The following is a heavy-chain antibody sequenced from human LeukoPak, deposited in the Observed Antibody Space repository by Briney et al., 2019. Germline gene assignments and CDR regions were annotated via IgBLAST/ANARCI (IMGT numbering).Heavy chain of an antibody. CDR3: ARGYYYDSSTYPGDY. CDR2: INWNGGST. D-gene: IGHD3-22*01. V-gene: IGHV3-20*04. Sequence: GGSLRLSCAASGFTFTNYAMSWVRQAPGKGLEWVSGINWNGGSTGYADSVKGRFTISRDNAKNSLYLQMNTLRAEDTALYYCARGYYYDSSTYPGDYWGQGTLVTVSS. CDR1: GFTFTNYA. J-gene: IGHJ4*02.